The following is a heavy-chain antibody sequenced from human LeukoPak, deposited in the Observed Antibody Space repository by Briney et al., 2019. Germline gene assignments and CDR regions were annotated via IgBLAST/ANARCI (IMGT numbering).Heavy chain of an antibody. Sequence: GESLKISCKGSGYSFTTYWIGWVRQMPGKGLEWMGIIYPGDSDTRYSPSFQGQVTISADKSISTAYLQWSSLKASDTAMYYCARRYCSGGSCGWFDPWGQGTPVTVSS. CDR2: IYPGDSDT. CDR3: ARRYCSGGSCGWFDP. V-gene: IGHV5-51*01. CDR1: GYSFTTYW. D-gene: IGHD2-15*01. J-gene: IGHJ5*02.